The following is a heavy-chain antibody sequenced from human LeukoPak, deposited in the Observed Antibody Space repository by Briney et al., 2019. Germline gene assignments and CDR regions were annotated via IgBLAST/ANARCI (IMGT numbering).Heavy chain of an antibody. CDR1: GXTFSSFE. V-gene: IGHV3-48*03. Sequence: GGSLRLSCAASGXTFSSFEMNWVRQAPGKGLEWVSYISSSGTTIYYADSVKGRITISRDSAKNSVYLQMNSLRAEDTAVYYCARPSVRGVIYGMDVWGQGTTVTVSS. J-gene: IGHJ6*02. CDR3: ARPSVRGVIYGMDV. CDR2: ISSSGTTI. D-gene: IGHD3-10*01.